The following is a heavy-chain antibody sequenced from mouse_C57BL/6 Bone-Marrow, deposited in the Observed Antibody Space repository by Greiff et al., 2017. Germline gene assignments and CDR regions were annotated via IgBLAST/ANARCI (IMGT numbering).Heavy chain of an antibody. J-gene: IGHJ2*01. Sequence: QVQLKQPGAELVKPGASVKLSCKASGYTFTSYWMHWVKQRPGQGLEWIGMIHPNSGSTNYNEKFKSKATLTVDKSSSTAYMQLSSLTSEDSAVYYCARREYYGSSYPYYFDYWGQGTTLTVSS. V-gene: IGHV1-64*01. CDR1: GYTFTSYW. CDR3: ARREYYGSSYPYYFDY. CDR2: IHPNSGST. D-gene: IGHD1-1*01.